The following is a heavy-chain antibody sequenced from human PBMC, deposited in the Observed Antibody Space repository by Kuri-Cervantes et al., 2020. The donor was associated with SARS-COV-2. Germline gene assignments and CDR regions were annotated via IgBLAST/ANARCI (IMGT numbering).Heavy chain of an antibody. V-gene: IGHV3-49*03. Sequence: GEFLKISCTASGFTFGDYAMSWFRQAPGKGLEWVGFIRSKAYGGTTEYAASVKGRFTISRDDSKSIAYLQMNSLKTEDTAVYYCAKDALGGGFDPWGQGTLVTVSS. CDR1: GFTFGDYA. D-gene: IGHD3-3*01. CDR3: AKDALGGGFDP. CDR2: IRSKAYGGTT. J-gene: IGHJ5*02.